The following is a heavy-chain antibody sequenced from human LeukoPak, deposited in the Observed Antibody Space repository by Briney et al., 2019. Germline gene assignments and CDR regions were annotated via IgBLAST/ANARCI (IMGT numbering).Heavy chain of an antibody. Sequence: GGSLRLSCVASGFTFSSYSMNWVRQAPGKGLEWVAHIRGTSSAMNYAASVRGRFTISRDNAKNALFLEMSSLRAEDTAVYYCARDRDWSFDYWGQGTLVTVSS. CDR2: IRGTSSAM. J-gene: IGHJ4*02. CDR1: GFTFSSYS. CDR3: ARDRDWSFDY. D-gene: IGHD3-9*01. V-gene: IGHV3-48*04.